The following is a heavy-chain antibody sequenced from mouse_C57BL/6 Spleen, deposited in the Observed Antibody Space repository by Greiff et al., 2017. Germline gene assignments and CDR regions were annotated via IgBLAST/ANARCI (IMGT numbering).Heavy chain of an antibody. CDR1: GFTFSNYW. J-gene: IGHJ3*01. Sequence: EVMLVESGGGLVQPGGSMKLSCVASGFTFSNYWMNWVRQSPEKGLEWVAQIRLKSDNYATHYAESVKGRFTIARDDSKSSVYLQMNNLRAEDTGIYYCTPSPSNWEAYWGQGTLVTVSA. D-gene: IGHD4-1*01. CDR2: IRLKSDNYAT. V-gene: IGHV6-3*01. CDR3: TPSPSNWEAY.